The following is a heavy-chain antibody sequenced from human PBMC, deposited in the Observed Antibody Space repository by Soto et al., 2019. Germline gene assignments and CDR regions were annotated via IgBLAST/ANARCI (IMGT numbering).Heavy chain of an antibody. CDR1: GGSISSYY. J-gene: IGHJ5*01. V-gene: IGHV4-59*08. Sequence: ETLSLTCTVSGGSISSYYWSWIRQPPGKGLEWIGCIYYTGTTTYNPSFKSRLTISVDSSKNQFSLKLTSVTAADTAVYYCARLGGFYQSLDSWGQGALVTVSS. CDR2: IYYTGTT. D-gene: IGHD3-22*01. CDR3: ARLGGFYQSLDS.